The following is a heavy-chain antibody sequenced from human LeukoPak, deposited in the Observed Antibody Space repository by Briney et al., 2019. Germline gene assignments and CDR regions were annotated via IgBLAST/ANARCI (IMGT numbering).Heavy chain of an antibody. V-gene: IGHV3-7*01. CDR1: GFTFSSYA. Sequence: GRSLRLSCAASGFTFSSYAMHWVRQAPGKGLEWVANIKPDGSEKYYVDSVKGRFTISRDNAKNSLSLQMNSLRAEDTALYYCARDTVGVTDYWGQGTLVTVSS. CDR3: ARDTVGVTDY. D-gene: IGHD1-26*01. CDR2: IKPDGSEK. J-gene: IGHJ4*02.